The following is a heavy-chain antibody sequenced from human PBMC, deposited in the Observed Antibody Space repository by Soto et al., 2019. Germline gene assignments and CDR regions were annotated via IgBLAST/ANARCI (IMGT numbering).Heavy chain of an antibody. D-gene: IGHD3-10*01. CDR1: GFTFSSDA. V-gene: IGHV3-23*01. CDR2: VSAGGDMT. J-gene: IGHJ6*02. CDR3: ARGDRGGSGSPASYYYSGLDV. Sequence: PGGSLRLSCAASGFTFSSDAMSWVRQAPGKGLEWVSSVSAGGDMTYYSDSVKGRFTISRDNSNNALFLQMNSLRIEDTALYYCARGDRGGSGSPASYYYSGLDVWGQGATVTVSS.